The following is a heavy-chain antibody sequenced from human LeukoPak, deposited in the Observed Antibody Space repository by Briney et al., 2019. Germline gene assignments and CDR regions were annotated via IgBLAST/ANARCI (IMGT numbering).Heavy chain of an antibody. CDR3: ARVLSAYYYDSKGSFDY. Sequence: PGGSLGLSCAASGFTFSSYAMHWVRQAPGKGLEWVAVISYDGSNKYYADSVKGRFTISRDNSKNTLYLQMNSLRAEDTAVYYCARVLSAYYYDSKGSFDYWGQGTLVTVSS. CDR2: ISYDGSNK. V-gene: IGHV3-30-3*01. CDR1: GFTFSSYA. D-gene: IGHD3-22*01. J-gene: IGHJ4*02.